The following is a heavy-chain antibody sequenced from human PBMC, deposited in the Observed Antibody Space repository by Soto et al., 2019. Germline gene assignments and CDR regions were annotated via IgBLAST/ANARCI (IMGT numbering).Heavy chain of an antibody. CDR2: IYYSGST. CDR1: GYSIGSGYY. J-gene: IGHJ4*02. D-gene: IGHD4-17*01. Sequence: SETLSLTCAVSGYSIGSGYYRGWIRQHPGKGLEWIGYIYYSGSTYYNPSLKSRVTISVDTSKNQFSLKLSSVTAADTAVYYCARVTVTTAFDYWGQGTLVTVSS. CDR3: ARVTVTTAFDY. V-gene: IGHV4-31*11.